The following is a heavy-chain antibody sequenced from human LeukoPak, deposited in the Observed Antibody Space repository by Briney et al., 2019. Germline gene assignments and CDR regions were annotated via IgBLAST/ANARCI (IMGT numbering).Heavy chain of an antibody. CDR2: ISYDGSNK. V-gene: IGHV3-30*03. CDR1: GFTVSSYG. Sequence: PGGSLRLSCAAAGFTVSSYGMHWVRQAPGKGREWVAVISYDGSNKYYADSVKGRFTISRDNSKNTLYLQMNSLRAEDTAVYYCARDMKRWLQDGAFDIWGQGTMVTVSS. CDR3: ARDMKRWLQDGAFDI. J-gene: IGHJ3*02. D-gene: IGHD5-24*01.